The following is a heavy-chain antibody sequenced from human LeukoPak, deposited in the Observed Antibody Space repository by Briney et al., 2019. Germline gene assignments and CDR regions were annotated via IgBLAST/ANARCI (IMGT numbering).Heavy chain of an antibody. J-gene: IGHJ4*02. D-gene: IGHD3-3*01. CDR1: GFTFSSYA. Sequence: GGSLRLSCAASGFTFSSYAMSWVRQAPGKGLEWVSAISGSGGSTYYADSVKGRFTISRDNSKNTLYLQMNSLRAEDTAVYYCAVSWSGYYDYYFDYWGQGTLVTVSS. CDR2: ISGSGGST. CDR3: AVSWSGYYDYYFDY. V-gene: IGHV3-23*01.